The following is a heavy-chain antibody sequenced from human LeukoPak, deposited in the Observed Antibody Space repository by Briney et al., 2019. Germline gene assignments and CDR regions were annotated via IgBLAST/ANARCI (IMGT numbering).Heavy chain of an antibody. J-gene: IGHJ6*02. V-gene: IGHV3-33*01. CDR2: IWYDGSNK. D-gene: IGHD3-10*01. CDR3: ARDRFDSNGDTYGMDV. Sequence: PGRSLRLSCAASGFTFSRYGIHWVRQAPGKGLEWVAGIWYDGSNKYYADSVKGRFTISRDNSKNTLYLQMNSLRAEDTAVYYCARDRFDSNGDTYGMDVWGQGTTVTVSS. CDR1: GFTFSRYG.